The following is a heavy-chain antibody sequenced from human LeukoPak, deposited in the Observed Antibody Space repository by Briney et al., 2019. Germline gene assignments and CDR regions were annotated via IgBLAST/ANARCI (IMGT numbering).Heavy chain of an antibody. J-gene: IGHJ5*02. Sequence: PGGSLRHSCAASWFTFSIHAMSWARQAPGKGVEWVSAIGVSDGSTYYADSVKGRFTISRDNSKNTLYLQMNSLRAEDTAVYYCAKRGIDGKFDPWGQGTLVTVSS. D-gene: IGHD1-1*01. V-gene: IGHV3-23*01. CDR1: WFTFSIHA. CDR2: IGVSDGST. CDR3: AKRGIDGKFDP.